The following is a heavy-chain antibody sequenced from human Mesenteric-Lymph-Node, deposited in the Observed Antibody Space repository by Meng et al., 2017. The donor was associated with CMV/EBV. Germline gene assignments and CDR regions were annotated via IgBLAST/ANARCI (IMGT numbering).Heavy chain of an antibody. J-gene: IGHJ2*01. CDR2: IHPNSGAT. Sequence: GPSGKVSCKPSGYSSTANCIRWIRQAPGQGLEWVGWIHPNSGATTYGQSFQGRVAMTTAYMELRSLRSDDTAVYSCATVMDPWYLPLWGRGTLVTVSS. V-gene: IGHV1-2*02. D-gene: IGHD2-21*01. CDR1: GYSSTANC. CDR3: ATVMDPWYLPL.